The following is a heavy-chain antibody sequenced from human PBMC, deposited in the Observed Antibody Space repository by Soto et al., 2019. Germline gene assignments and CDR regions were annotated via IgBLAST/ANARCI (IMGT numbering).Heavy chain of an antibody. D-gene: IGHD4-17*01. V-gene: IGHV4-59*04. CDR2: VYYSENT. J-gene: IGHJ6*02. CDR3: ATQRSHGFRHYYAVDV. CDR1: GFTVSSNY. Sequence: VQLVESGGGLIQPGGSLRLSCAASGFTVSSNYMSWVRQAPGKGLEWIGTVYYSENTYYNPSLKSRVTMSVDTSKNQFSLKLSSVTAADTAIYYCATQRSHGFRHYYAVDVWGQGTTVTVSS.